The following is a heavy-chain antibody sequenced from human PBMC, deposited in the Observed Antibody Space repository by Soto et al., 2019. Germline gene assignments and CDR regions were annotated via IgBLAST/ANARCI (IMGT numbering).Heavy chain of an antibody. Sequence: ASVKVSCKASGYTFTSYGISWVRQAPGQGLEWMGWISAYNGNTNYAQKLQGRVTMTTDTSASTAYMELRSLRSDDTAVYYCARDRDYCSSTSCYVDYWGQGTLVTVSP. CDR1: GYTFTSYG. V-gene: IGHV1-18*01. J-gene: IGHJ4*02. D-gene: IGHD2-2*01. CDR3: ARDRDYCSSTSCYVDY. CDR2: ISAYNGNT.